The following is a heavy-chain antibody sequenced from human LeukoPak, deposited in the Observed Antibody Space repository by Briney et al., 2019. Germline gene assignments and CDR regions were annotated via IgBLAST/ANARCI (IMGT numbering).Heavy chain of an antibody. V-gene: IGHV4-61*01. J-gene: IGHJ4*02. CDR3: ARGQWWADY. Sequence: SETLSLTCAVSGYSISSSYYWSWIRQPPGKGLEWIGYIYYSGSTNYNPSLKSRVTISVDTSKNQFSLKLSSVTAADTAVYYCARGQWWADYWGQGTLVTVSS. CDR2: IYYSGST. CDR1: GYSISSSYY. D-gene: IGHD2-8*01.